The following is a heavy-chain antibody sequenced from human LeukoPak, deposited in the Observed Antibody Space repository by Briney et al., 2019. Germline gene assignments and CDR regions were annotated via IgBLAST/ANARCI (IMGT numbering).Heavy chain of an antibody. CDR2: IYYSGST. CDR1: GGSISSYY. Sequence: PSETLSLTCTVSGGSISSYYWSWIRQPPGKGLEWIGYIYYSGSTNYNPSLKRRVTISVDTSKNQFSLKLSSVTAADMAVYYCARLEPFGELGGGFDHWGQGTLVTVSS. J-gene: IGHJ5*02. D-gene: IGHD3-10*01. CDR3: ARLEPFGELGGGFDH. V-gene: IGHV4-59*01.